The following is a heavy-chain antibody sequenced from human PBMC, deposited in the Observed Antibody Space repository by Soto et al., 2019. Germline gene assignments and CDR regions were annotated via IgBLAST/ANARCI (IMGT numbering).Heavy chain of an antibody. V-gene: IGHV4-34*01. CDR2: INHSGST. CDR1: GGSFSGYY. Sequence: SETLSLTCAVYGGSFSGYYWSWIRQPPGKGLEWIGEINHSGSTNYNPSLKSRVTISVDTSKNQFSLKLSSVTAADTAVYHCGRGLFLKYTSHYYVMDVRGQGTTVPVS. J-gene: IGHJ6*02. CDR3: GRGLFLKYTSHYYVMDV. D-gene: IGHD2-2*02.